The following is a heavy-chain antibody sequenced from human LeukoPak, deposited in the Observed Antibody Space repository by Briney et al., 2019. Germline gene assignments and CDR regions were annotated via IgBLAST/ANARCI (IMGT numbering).Heavy chain of an antibody. CDR3: AKLEVGRFDP. J-gene: IGHJ5*02. D-gene: IGHD7-27*01. V-gene: IGHV4-59*11. CDR1: GASISSHY. Sequence: SETLSLTCTVSGASISSHYWCWFRQPPGTGLEWIGDIYYRGSTTYNPSLKSRVSISLDTSRNQFSLNLSSVTAADTAVYYCAKLEVGRFDPWGQGTLVTVSS. CDR2: IYYRGST.